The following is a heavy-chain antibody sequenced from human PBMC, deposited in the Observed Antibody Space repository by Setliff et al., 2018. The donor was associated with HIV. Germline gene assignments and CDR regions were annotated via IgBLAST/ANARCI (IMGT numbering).Heavy chain of an antibody. CDR2: IWADEITK. V-gene: IGHV3-33*08. Sequence: PGGSLRLSCAASGFSFSTYGMHWVRQAPGMGLEWVAMIWADEITKFYADSVKGRFTISRDNAKNSLYLQMNSLRAEDTAVYYCARKGDWGQGTLVTVSS. CDR1: GFSFSTYG. CDR3: ARKGD. J-gene: IGHJ4*02.